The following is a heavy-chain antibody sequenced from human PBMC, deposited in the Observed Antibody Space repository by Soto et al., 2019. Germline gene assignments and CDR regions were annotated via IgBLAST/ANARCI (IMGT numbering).Heavy chain of an antibody. D-gene: IGHD6-19*01. V-gene: IGHV3-53*01. Sequence: GGSLRLSCAASGFTVSSNYMSWVRQAPGKGLEWVSVIYSGGSTYYADSVKGRFTISRDNSKNTLYLQMNSLRAEDTAVYYCARDSAVAGLDYWGQGTLVPVSS. CDR3: ARDSAVAGLDY. CDR2: IYSGGST. CDR1: GFTVSSNY. J-gene: IGHJ4*02.